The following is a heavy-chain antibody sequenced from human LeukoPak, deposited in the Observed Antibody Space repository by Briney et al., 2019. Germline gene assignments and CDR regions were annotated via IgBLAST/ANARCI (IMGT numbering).Heavy chain of an antibody. CDR1: GFTFSSYG. Sequence: GGSLRLSCAASGFTFSSYGMHWVRQAPGKGLEWVAFIRYDGSEEYYAESLRGRFTISRDNSKDTLYLQMNSLITEDTAVYYCAKDQAGAWGQGTLVTVSS. J-gene: IGHJ5*02. CDR3: AKDQAGA. D-gene: IGHD1-26*01. CDR2: IRYDGSEE. V-gene: IGHV3-30*02.